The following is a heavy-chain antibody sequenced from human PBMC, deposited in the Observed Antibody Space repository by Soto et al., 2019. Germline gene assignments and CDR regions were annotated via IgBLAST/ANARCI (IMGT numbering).Heavy chain of an antibody. D-gene: IGHD1-26*01. CDR1: GFTFNTHW. J-gene: IGHJ4*02. CDR2: INSGGSTM. Sequence: EVQLVESGGGVVQPGGSLRLSCTASGFTFNTHWMHWVRQAPGKGLEWVSYINSGGSTMYYADSVKGRFTISRDNAKNSLYLQMNSLRAEDTAVYYCARLYSGSHADFDYWGQGTLVTVSS. CDR3: ARLYSGSHADFDY. V-gene: IGHV3-48*04.